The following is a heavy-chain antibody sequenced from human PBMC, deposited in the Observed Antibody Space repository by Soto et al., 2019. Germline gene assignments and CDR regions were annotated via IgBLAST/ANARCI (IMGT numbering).Heavy chain of an antibody. V-gene: IGHV3-30*18. CDR1: GFSFSSYG. CDR3: AKDLATMTTRVRYYYYGMDV. D-gene: IGHD4-17*01. J-gene: IGHJ6*02. CDR2: ISNDGSKK. Sequence: QVQLVESGGGVVQPGRSLRLSCAASGFSFSSYGLYWVRQAPGKGLEWVAVISNDGSKKYYADSVKGRFTISRDISKKTLYLQMSSLRAEDTALYYCAKDLATMTTRVRYYYYGMDVWGQGTTVPVSS.